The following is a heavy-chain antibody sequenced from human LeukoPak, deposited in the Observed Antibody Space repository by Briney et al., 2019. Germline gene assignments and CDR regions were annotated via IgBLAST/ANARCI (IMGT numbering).Heavy chain of an antibody. V-gene: IGHV4-59*11. CDR2: MYYSGST. CDR3: ARERVEGSGLGSCYHFGMDV. Sequence: SETLSLTCTVSGGSISEHYWSWIRQPPGKGLEWIGYMYYSGSTDYNPSLKSRGTISVDTSKNQFSLKLTSVTAADTAVYYCARERVEGSGLGSCYHFGMDVWGQGTTVTVSS. CDR1: GGSISEHY. D-gene: IGHD3-10*01. J-gene: IGHJ6*02.